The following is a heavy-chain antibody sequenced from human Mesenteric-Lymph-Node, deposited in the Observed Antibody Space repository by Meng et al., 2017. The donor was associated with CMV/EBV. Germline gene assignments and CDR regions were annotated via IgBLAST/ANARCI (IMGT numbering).Heavy chain of an antibody. D-gene: IGHD4-11*01. J-gene: IGHJ6*02. Sequence: GESLKISCAASGFTVSSNYMSWVRQAPGKGLEWVSVIYSGGSTYYADSVKGRFTISRDNSKNTLYLQMNSLRAEDTAVYYCATTTPEHYYYYGMDVWGQGTTVTV. CDR1: GFTVSSNY. CDR3: ATTTPEHYYYYGMDV. CDR2: IYSGGST. V-gene: IGHV3-53*01.